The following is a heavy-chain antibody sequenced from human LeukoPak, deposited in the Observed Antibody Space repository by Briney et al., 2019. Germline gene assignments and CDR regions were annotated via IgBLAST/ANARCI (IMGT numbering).Heavy chain of an antibody. CDR3: ARLRQDCSRTSCSYYFYYYYMDV. V-gene: IGHV3-49*03. Sequence: GGSLRLSCTASGFTLGDYEMSWFRQAPGEGPEWVGLVRSKTYGGATDYAASVKGRFTISRGDPKSIAYLLMNSLKTEDTAVYYCARLRQDCSRTSCSYYFYYYYMDVWGKGITVTVSS. CDR1: GFTLGDYE. J-gene: IGHJ6*03. CDR2: VRSKTYGGAT. D-gene: IGHD2-2*01.